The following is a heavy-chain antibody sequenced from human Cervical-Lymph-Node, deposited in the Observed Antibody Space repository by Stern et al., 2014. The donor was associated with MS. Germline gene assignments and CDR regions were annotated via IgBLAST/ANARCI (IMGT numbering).Heavy chain of an antibody. CDR3: AQGAGSYWYVGL. Sequence: VQLVESGAEVKKPGSSVKVSCRPSGGSFINYAISWVRRAPGQGLEWMGGIIRIFGAPGYAQRFQARLTITADESTSTAYMELGSLTSDDTAIYYCAQGAGSYWYVGLWGRGTPITVSS. V-gene: IGHV1-69*01. CDR1: GGSFINYA. D-gene: IGHD6-19*01. CDR2: IIRIFGAP. J-gene: IGHJ2*01.